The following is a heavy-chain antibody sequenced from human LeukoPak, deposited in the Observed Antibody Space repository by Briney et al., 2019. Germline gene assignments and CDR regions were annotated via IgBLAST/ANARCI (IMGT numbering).Heavy chain of an antibody. J-gene: IGHJ4*02. D-gene: IGHD3-16*02. CDR1: GYTLTELS. Sequence: ASVKVSCKVSGYTLTELSMHWVRQAPGKGLEWMGGFDPEDGETIYAQKFQGRVTMTEDTSTDTAYMELSSLRSEDTAVYYCASAFVVNMITFGGVIPRQGFDYWGQGTLVTVSS. CDR3: ASAFVVNMITFGGVIPRQGFDY. V-gene: IGHV1-24*01. CDR2: FDPEDGET.